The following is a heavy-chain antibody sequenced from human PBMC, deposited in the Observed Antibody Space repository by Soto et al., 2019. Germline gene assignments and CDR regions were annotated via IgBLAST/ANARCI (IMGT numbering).Heavy chain of an antibody. Sequence: EPLSLTCTVSGGSISNYYWSWIRQPPGKGLEWIGYFYYTGITNYNPSLKSRISMSVDTSKNQFSLKLSSVTAADTAVYYCARHVVESLSFGERVHHFDHWGQGTLVTVSS. D-gene: IGHD3-10*01. CDR1: GGSISNYY. V-gene: IGHV4-59*08. CDR3: ARHVVESLSFGERVHHFDH. CDR2: FYYTGIT. J-gene: IGHJ4*02.